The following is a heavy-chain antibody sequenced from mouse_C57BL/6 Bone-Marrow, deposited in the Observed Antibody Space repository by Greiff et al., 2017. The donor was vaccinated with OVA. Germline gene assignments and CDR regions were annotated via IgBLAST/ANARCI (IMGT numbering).Heavy chain of an antibody. J-gene: IGHJ1*03. V-gene: IGHV1-55*01. Sequence: QVQLKQPGAELVKPGASVKMSCKASGYTFTSYWITWVKQRPGQGLEWIGDISPGSGSTNYNEKFKSKATLTVDTSSSTAYMQLSSLTSEDSAVYYCARNGGSRWYFDVWGTGTTVTVSS. CDR1: GYTFTSYW. CDR3: ARNGGSRWYFDV. D-gene: IGHD1-1*01. CDR2: ISPGSGST.